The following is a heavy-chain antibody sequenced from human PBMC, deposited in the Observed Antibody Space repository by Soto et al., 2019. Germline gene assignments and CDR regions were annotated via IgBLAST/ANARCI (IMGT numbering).Heavy chain of an antibody. CDR3: ARDWSYGDYPGAFDI. Sequence: QVPLVQSGAEVKKPGASVKVSCKASGYTFTSYAMHWVRQAPGQRLEWMGWINAGNGNTKYSQKFQGRVTITRDTSASTAYMELSSLRSEDTAVYYCARDWSYGDYPGAFDIWGQGTMVTVSS. D-gene: IGHD4-17*01. CDR1: GYTFTSYA. J-gene: IGHJ3*02. V-gene: IGHV1-3*01. CDR2: INAGNGNT.